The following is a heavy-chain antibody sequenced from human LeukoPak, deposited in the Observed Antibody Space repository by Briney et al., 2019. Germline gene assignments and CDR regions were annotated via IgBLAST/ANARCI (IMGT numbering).Heavy chain of an antibody. CDR3: ARGTVHGDYPY. Sequence: SVKVSCKASGGTFSSYAISWVRQAPGQGLEWMGRIIPILGIANYAQKFQGRVTITADKSTSTAYMELSSLRSEDTAVYYCARGTVHGDYPYWGQGTLVTVSS. V-gene: IGHV1-69*04. D-gene: IGHD4-17*01. CDR2: IIPILGIA. J-gene: IGHJ4*01. CDR1: GGTFSSYA.